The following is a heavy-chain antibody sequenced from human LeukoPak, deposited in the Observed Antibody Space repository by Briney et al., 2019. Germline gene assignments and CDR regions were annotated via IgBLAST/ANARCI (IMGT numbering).Heavy chain of an antibody. CDR1: GFTFSSSW. V-gene: IGHV3-7*01. CDR2: INQDGREK. CDR3: ARKLELLQSVDAFDI. Sequence: GGSLRLSCAASGFTFSSSWMSWVRQAPGKGLEWVANINQDGREKYYVDSVKGRFTISRDNAKDSLYLQMNSLRAEDTAVYYCARKLELLQSVDAFDIWGQGTMVTVSS. D-gene: IGHD1-7*01. J-gene: IGHJ3*02.